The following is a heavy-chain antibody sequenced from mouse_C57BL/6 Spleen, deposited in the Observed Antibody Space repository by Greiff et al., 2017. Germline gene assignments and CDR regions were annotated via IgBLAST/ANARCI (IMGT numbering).Heavy chain of an antibody. Sequence: EVQLVESGPGLVKPSPSLSLSCSVTGYSITSCYYWNWMRQFPGNKLEWMGYISYDGNNNYNPSLKNRISITRDTSKNQFFLKLNSLTTEDTATYYCARSPNWDGGDWGQGTLVTVSA. CDR3: ARSPNWDGGD. V-gene: IGHV3-6*01. CDR1: GYSITSCYY. CDR2: ISYDGNN. D-gene: IGHD4-1*01. J-gene: IGHJ3*01.